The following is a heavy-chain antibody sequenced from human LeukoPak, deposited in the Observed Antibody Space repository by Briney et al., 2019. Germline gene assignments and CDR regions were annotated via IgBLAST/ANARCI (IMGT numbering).Heavy chain of an antibody. CDR3: ARDPHWGAGYFDF. Sequence: GGSLRLSCAASGFIFSSYWMSWVRQAPGKGLEWVANIKHDGSEKYYVDSVKGRFTISVDGAKRSLYLQMNSLKDEDTAVYYCARDPHWGAGYFDFWGQGALVTVSS. D-gene: IGHD1-26*01. CDR1: GFIFSSYW. CDR2: IKHDGSEK. J-gene: IGHJ4*02. V-gene: IGHV3-7*01.